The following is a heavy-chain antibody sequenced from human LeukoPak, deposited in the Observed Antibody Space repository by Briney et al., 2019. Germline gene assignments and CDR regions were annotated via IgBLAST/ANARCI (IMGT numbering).Heavy chain of an antibody. CDR3: ATPNDTSDAFDI. CDR1: GGSISRGDYY. Sequence: SQALSLTCTVSGGSISRGDYYWSWIRQPPGKRLEWIGYIYYSGSTYYNPSLKSRVTISVDTSKNQFSLKLSSVTAADTAVYYCATPNDTSDAFDIWGQGTMVTVSS. CDR2: IYYSGST. J-gene: IGHJ3*02. D-gene: IGHD3-22*01. V-gene: IGHV4-30-4*01.